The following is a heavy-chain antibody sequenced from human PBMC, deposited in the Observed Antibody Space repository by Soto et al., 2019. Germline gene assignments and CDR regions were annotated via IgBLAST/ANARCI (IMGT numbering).Heavy chain of an antibody. V-gene: IGHV4-59*08. CDR1: GGSIDTYY. CDR3: ASLDSSYQAIDT. D-gene: IGHD3-22*01. J-gene: IGHJ5*01. Sequence: PSETLSLTCTVSGGSIDTYYWSWIRQPPGKGLQWIGYIYYSGSTTYSPSLKSRVSISVDRSKNQFSLKLTSVTAAYTAVYYCASLDSSYQAIDTWGQGTVVTVSS. CDR2: IYYSGST.